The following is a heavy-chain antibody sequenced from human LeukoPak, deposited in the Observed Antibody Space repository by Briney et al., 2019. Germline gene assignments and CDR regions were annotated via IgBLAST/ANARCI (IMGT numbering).Heavy chain of an antibody. CDR2: LYYSGGT. D-gene: IGHD1-26*01. CDR1: GGSFSGHY. J-gene: IGHJ4*02. CDR3: ARRSSGSPFDY. Sequence: SETLSLTCAVSGGSFSGHYWNWIRQPPGKGLEWIGSLYYSGGTYHNPSLKSRVTISVDTSKNQFSLKLSSVTAADTAIYYCARRSSGSPFDYWGQGTLVTVSS. V-gene: IGHV4-39*01.